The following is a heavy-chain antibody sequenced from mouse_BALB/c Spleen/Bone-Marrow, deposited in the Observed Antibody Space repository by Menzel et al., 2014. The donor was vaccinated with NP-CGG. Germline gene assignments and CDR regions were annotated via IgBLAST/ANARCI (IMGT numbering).Heavy chain of an antibody. CDR3: ARNGGTWFAY. CDR2: IWSGGST. J-gene: IGHJ3*01. V-gene: IGHV2-2*02. Sequence: QVQLQQSGPGLVQPSQSLSITCTVSGFSLTSYGVHWVRQSPGKGLEWLGVIWSGGSTDYNAAFISRLSISKDNSKSRVFFKMNSLQANDTAIYYCARNGGTWFAYWGQGTLVTVSA. CDR1: GFSLTSYG.